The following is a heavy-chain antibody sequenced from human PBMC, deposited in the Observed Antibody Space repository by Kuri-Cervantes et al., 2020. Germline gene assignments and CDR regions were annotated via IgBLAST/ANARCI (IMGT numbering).Heavy chain of an antibody. CDR1: GFTFSSYG. V-gene: IGHV3-30*03. J-gene: IGHJ3*02. Sequence: LTCAASGFTFSSYGMHWVRQAPGKGLEWVAVISYDGSNKYYADSVKGRFTISRDNSDNTLYLQMNRLRAEDTAVYYCARGHHPAYGDLRGAFYIWGQGTRVTVAS. D-gene: IGHD4-17*01. CDR2: ISYDGSNK. CDR3: ARGHHPAYGDLRGAFYI.